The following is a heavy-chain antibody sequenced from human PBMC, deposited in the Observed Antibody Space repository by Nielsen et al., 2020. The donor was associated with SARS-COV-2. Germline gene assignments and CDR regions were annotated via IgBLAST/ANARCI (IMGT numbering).Heavy chain of an antibody. V-gene: IGHV3-20*04. CDR3: ARETIDHTSSFVDY. Sequence: GESLKISCAASGFTFSNYGMSWVRQAPGKGLGWVSGLSWNSASIGYGDSVKGRFTIARDNAKTSLYLQMNSLRAEDTAVYYCARETIDHTSSFVDYWGQGTLVTVSS. D-gene: IGHD6-6*01. J-gene: IGHJ4*02. CDR1: GFTFSNYG. CDR2: LSWNSASI.